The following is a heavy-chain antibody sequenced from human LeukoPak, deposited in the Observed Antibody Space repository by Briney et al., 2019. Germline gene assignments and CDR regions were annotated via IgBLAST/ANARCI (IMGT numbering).Heavy chain of an antibody. CDR1: GFTFSSYS. CDR3: ARDRRAAAGSSNRNDY. V-gene: IGHV3-21*01. Sequence: GGSLRLSCAASGFTFSSYSMNWVRQAPGKGLEWVSSISSSSYIYYADSVKGRFTISRDNAKNSLYLQMNSLRAEDTAVYYCARDRRAAAGSSNRNDYWGQGTLVTVSS. CDR2: ISSSSYI. J-gene: IGHJ4*02. D-gene: IGHD6-13*01.